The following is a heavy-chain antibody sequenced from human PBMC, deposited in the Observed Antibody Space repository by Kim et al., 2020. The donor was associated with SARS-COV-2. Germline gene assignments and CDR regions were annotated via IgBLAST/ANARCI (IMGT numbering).Heavy chain of an antibody. CDR3: AKVKQVGVGATKGNAFDI. Sequence: KGRFTISRDNSKNTLYLQMNSLRAEDTAVYYCAKVKQVGVGATKGNAFDIWGQGTMVTVSS. J-gene: IGHJ3*02. D-gene: IGHD1-26*01. V-gene: IGHV3-23*01.